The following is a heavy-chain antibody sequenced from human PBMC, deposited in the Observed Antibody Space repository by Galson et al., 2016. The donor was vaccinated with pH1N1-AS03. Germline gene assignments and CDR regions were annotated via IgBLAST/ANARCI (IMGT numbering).Heavy chain of an antibody. V-gene: IGHV3-23*01. CDR3: ATDGTNGLLRWKY. Sequence: SLRLSCAASGFAFSTCGMSWVRQAPGKGPEWVSSISSGSDYKYYADSVKGRFTVSRDNSKNALYLQMNGLRAEDTAVYYCATDGTNGLLRWKYWGQGTLVTVSS. CDR2: ISSGSDYK. J-gene: IGHJ4*02. D-gene: IGHD4-23*01. CDR1: GFAFSTCG.